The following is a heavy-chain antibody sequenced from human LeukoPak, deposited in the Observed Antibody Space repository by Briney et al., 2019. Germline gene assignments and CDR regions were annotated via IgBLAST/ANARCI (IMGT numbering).Heavy chain of an antibody. D-gene: IGHD3-10*01. Sequence: GRSLRLSCAASGFTFSSYGMHWVRQAPGKGLEWVAVISYDGSNKYYADSVKGRFTISRDNSKNTLYLQMNSLRAEDTAVYYCAKDGEGYASGSYYPDYWGQGTLVTVSS. J-gene: IGHJ4*02. CDR1: GFTFSSYG. CDR3: AKDGEGYASGSYYPDY. V-gene: IGHV3-30*18. CDR2: ISYDGSNK.